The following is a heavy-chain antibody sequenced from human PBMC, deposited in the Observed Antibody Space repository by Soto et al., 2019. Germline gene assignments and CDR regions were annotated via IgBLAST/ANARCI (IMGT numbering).Heavy chain of an antibody. V-gene: IGHV4-61*01. CDR3: ARPLYSYGPMDV. Sequence: QVQLQESGPGLVKPSETLSLTCTVSGGSVSSGSYYWSLIRQPPGKGLEWIGYIYYSGSTNYNPSLKSRVTISVYTSKNQFSLKLSSVTAADTAVYYCARPLYSYGPMDVWGQGTTVTVSS. CDR2: IYYSGST. D-gene: IGHD5-18*01. J-gene: IGHJ6*02. CDR1: GGSVSSGSYY.